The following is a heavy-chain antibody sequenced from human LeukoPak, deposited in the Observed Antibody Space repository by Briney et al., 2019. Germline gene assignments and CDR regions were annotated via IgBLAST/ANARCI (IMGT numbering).Heavy chain of an antibody. Sequence: ASVKVSCKASGYTFTSYDINWVRQATGQGLEWMGWMNPNSGNTGYVQKFQGRVTMTRNTSISTAYMELSSLRSEDTAVYYCATVYSGYDGNYWGQGTLVTVSS. V-gene: IGHV1-8*01. CDR2: MNPNSGNT. CDR1: GYTFTSYD. CDR3: ATVYSGYDGNY. J-gene: IGHJ4*02. D-gene: IGHD5-12*01.